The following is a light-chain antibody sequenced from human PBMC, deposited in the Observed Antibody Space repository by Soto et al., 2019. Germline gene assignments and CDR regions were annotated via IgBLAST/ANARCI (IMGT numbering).Light chain of an antibody. J-gene: IGKJ5*01. CDR3: QQANSCPIT. V-gene: IGKV1-12*01. CDR1: QGISSW. Sequence: DIQMTQSPSSGSASVGNRVTITCRASQGISSWLAWYQQKPGKAPNLLIYAASSLQSGVPSRFSGSESGTDFTLTISSLQPEDCAIYFCQQANSCPITFGQGTRLEIK. CDR2: AAS.